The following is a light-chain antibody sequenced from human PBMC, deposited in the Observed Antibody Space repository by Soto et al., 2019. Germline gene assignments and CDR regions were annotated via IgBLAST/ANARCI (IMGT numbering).Light chain of an antibody. V-gene: IGLV2-23*01. CDR2: EGS. CDR1: SSDVGRYNL. CDR3: CSYAASTTLV. J-gene: IGLJ3*02. Sequence: QSALTQPASVSGSPGQSITISCAGTSSDVGRYNLVSWFQQHPGKAPKLMIYEGSKRPSGVSNRFSGSKSGNTASLTISGLQAEDEADYYCCSYAASTTLVFGGGTKVTVL.